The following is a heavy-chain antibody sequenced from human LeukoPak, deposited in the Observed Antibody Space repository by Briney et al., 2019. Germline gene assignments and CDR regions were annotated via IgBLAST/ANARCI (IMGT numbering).Heavy chain of an antibody. D-gene: IGHD2-2*01. V-gene: IGHV4-59*11. Sequence: SETLSLTCTVGGGSLSGHYWGWIRQPPGKGLELVGHIYYTGTTFYNPSLNSRVTITLDTSRNQFSSRLTSVIAADTAVYYCARVRGDCSSTSCHLRLSGYYFDYWGQGTLVTVSS. CDR3: ARVRGDCSSTSCHLRLSGYYFDY. CDR2: IYYTGTT. CDR1: GGSLSGHY. J-gene: IGHJ4*02.